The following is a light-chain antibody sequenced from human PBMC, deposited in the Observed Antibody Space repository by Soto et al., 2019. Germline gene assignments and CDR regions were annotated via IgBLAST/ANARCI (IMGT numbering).Light chain of an antibody. Sequence: YELTQPPAVSVAPGQTARITCGGDNIGTKSVHWYQQKAGQAPVLVVYDDSDRPSGISERLSGSNSGNTATLTISTVEAGDEADYYCQVWDGSTDQVVFAGGTQLTVL. CDR2: DDS. CDR3: QVWDGSTDQVV. CDR1: NIGTKS. J-gene: IGLJ2*01. V-gene: IGLV3-21*02.